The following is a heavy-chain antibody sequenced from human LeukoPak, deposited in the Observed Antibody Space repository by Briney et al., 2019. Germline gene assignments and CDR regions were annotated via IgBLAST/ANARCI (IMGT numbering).Heavy chain of an antibody. CDR2: IIPIFGTA. V-gene: IGHV1-69*13. D-gene: IGHD3-22*01. J-gene: IGHJ4*02. Sequence: GASVKVSCKASGYTFTSYAISWVRQAPGQGLEWMGGIIPIFGTANYAQKFQGRVTITADESTSTAYMELSSLRSEDTAVYYCARGTLDDSSGYSFDYWGQGTLVTVSS. CDR1: GYTFTSYA. CDR3: ARGTLDDSSGYSFDY.